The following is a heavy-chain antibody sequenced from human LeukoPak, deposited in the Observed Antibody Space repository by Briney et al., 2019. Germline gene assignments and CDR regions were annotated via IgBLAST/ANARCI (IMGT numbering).Heavy chain of an antibody. CDR1: GGSISSGGYY. Sequence: PSETLSLTCTVSGGSISSGGYYWSWIRQHPGKGLEWIGYIYYSGSTYYNPSLKSRVTISVDTSKNQFSLKLSSVTAADTAVYYCARAGAGRGKSLAFDIWGQGTMVTVSS. J-gene: IGHJ3*02. CDR2: IYYSGST. CDR3: ARAGAGRGKSLAFDI. V-gene: IGHV4-31*03. D-gene: IGHD3-16*01.